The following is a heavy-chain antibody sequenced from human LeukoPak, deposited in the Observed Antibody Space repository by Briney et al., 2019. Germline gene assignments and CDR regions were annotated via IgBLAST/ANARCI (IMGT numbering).Heavy chain of an antibody. J-gene: IGHJ4*02. CDR2: IYYSGST. Sequence: SETLSLTCSVSGGSISYYYWSWIRQPPGKGLEWIGYIYYSGSTNYNPSLKSRVTMSVDMSKNQFSLKLRSVTAADTAVYYCARDVVAARGSFDYWGQGTLVTVSS. CDR1: GGSISYYY. V-gene: IGHV4-59*12. CDR3: ARDVVAARGSFDY. D-gene: IGHD2-2*01.